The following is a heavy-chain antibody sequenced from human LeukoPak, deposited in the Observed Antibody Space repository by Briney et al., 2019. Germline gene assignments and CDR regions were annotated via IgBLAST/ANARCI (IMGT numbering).Heavy chain of an antibody. J-gene: IGHJ4*02. CDR1: GYTFTGYY. CDR3: AREEAPVIHRQLDY. Sequence: ASVKVSCKASGYTFTGYYMHWVRQAPGQGLEWMGWINPNSGGTNYAQKFQGRVTMTRDTSISTAYMELSRLRSDDTAVYYCAREEAPVIHRQLDYWGQGTLVTVSS. CDR2: INPNSGGT. V-gene: IGHV1-2*02. D-gene: IGHD2/OR15-2a*01.